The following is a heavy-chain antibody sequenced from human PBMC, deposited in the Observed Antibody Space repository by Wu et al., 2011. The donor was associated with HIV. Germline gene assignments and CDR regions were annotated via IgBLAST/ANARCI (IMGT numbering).Heavy chain of an antibody. CDR2: ISAYSGNT. V-gene: IGHV1-18*01. Sequence: QVQLVQSGAEVKKPGASVKVSCKASGYTFTTYGVSWVRQAPGQGLEWMGWISAYSGNTNYAQKFQGRVTMITDTSTNTAYMELKSLRSDDTAVYYCARDESGSSSYYGMDVWGQGTTVTV. CDR1: GYTFTTYG. CDR3: ARDESGSSSYYGMDV. D-gene: IGHD1-26*01. J-gene: IGHJ6*02.